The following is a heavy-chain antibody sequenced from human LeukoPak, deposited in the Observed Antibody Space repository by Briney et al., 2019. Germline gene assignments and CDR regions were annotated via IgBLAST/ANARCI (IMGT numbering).Heavy chain of an antibody. CDR3: AKIPSPDYVWGSYRSGWFDP. CDR2: ISGSGAST. D-gene: IGHD3-16*02. V-gene: IGHV3-23*01. Sequence: GGSLRLSCAASGFTFSSYAMSWVRQAPGKGLEWVSAISGSGASTYYADSVKGRFTISRDNSKNTLYLQMNSLRAEDTAVYYCAKIPSPDYVWGSYRSGWFDPWGQGTLVTVSS. J-gene: IGHJ5*02. CDR1: GFTFSSYA.